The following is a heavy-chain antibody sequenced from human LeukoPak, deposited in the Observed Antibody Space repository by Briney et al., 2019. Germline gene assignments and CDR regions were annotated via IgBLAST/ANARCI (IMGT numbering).Heavy chain of an antibody. CDR2: IRSKTDGGTR. V-gene: IGHV3-15*01. CDR1: GFTFSSYA. CDR3: VPLWNGEHD. Sequence: GGSLRLSCAASGFTFSSYAMSWVRQAPGKGLEWVGRIRSKTDGGTREYAAPVKGRFTISRDDSKNMLFLQMNSLKGVDTGVYYCVPLWNGEHDWGQGTLVTVSS. J-gene: IGHJ4*02. D-gene: IGHD2-8*01.